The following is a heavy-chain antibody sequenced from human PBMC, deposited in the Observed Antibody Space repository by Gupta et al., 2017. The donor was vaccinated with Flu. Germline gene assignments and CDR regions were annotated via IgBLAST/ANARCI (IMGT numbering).Heavy chain of an antibody. V-gene: IGHV4-39*01. Sequence: QLQLQESGPGLVKPSETLSLTCTVSGGSISSSSYYWGWIRQPPGKGLEWIGSIYYSGSTYYNPSLKSRVTISVDTSKNQFSLKLSSVTAADTAVYYCARHYYGDYLVFDYWGQGTLVTVSS. D-gene: IGHD4-17*01. CDR3: ARHYYGDYLVFDY. CDR1: GGSISSSSYY. J-gene: IGHJ4*02. CDR2: IYYSGST.